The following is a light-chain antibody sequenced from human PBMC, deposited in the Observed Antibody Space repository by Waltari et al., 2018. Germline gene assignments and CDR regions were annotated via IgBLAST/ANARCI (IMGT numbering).Light chain of an antibody. CDR3: MQATNWPLT. CDR1: QSLVHPDGPTY. Sequence: DVVMTQSPLSLPVSLGQPASISCRSSQSLVHPDGPTYLNWFQQRPGQSPRRLIYKVSNRDSGVPDRFSGSGSDTAFTLKISRVEAEDVGNYYCMQATNWPLTFGQGTKVEIQ. CDR2: KVS. J-gene: IGKJ1*01. V-gene: IGKV2-30*02.